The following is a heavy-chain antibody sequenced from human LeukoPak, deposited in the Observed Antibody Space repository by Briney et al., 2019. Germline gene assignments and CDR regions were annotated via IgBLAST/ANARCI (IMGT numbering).Heavy chain of an antibody. Sequence: ASVKVSCKASGYTFTGYYMHWVRQAPGQGLEWMGWINPNSGGTNYAQKFQGRVTMTRDTSISTAYMELSRLRSDDTAVYYCARDSGFKVRGVIQSYYYYYMVVWGKGTTVTISS. J-gene: IGHJ6*03. CDR3: ARDSGFKVRGVIQSYYYYYMVV. CDR1: GYTFTGYY. CDR2: INPNSGGT. D-gene: IGHD3-10*01. V-gene: IGHV1-2*02.